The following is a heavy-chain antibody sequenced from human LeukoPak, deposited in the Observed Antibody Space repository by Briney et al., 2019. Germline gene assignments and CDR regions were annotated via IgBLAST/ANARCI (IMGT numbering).Heavy chain of an antibody. CDR1: GFTFGDYA. V-gene: IGHV3-49*04. Sequence: GRSLRLSCTSSGFTFGDYAMTWVRQAPGKGLEWVGFIKSKAYGGTTEYPASVKGRFTISRDDSKGIAFLLMNSLKTEDTAVYYCTRVNYDFWSGYFDNDFWGQGTLVTVSS. J-gene: IGHJ4*02. D-gene: IGHD3-3*01. CDR2: IKSKAYGGTT. CDR3: TRVNYDFWSGYFDNDF.